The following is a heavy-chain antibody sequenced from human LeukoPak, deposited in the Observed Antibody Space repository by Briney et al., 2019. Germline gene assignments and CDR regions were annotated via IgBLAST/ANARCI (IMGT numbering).Heavy chain of an antibody. CDR1: RFTFSSYS. Sequence: PGGSLRLSCAASRFTFSSYSMNWVRQAPGKGLEWVSSISSSGSYIYYADSVKGRFTISRDNAKNSLYLQMNSLRAEDTAVYYCARDYGGSSPFDYWGQGTLVTVSS. CDR2: ISSSGSYI. J-gene: IGHJ4*02. D-gene: IGHD4-23*01. CDR3: ARDYGGSSPFDY. V-gene: IGHV3-21*01.